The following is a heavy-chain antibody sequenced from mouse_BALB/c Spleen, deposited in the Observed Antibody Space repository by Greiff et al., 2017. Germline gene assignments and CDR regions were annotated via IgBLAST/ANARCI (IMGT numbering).Heavy chain of an antibody. CDR3: ARQGGHYYGSSGYFDY. D-gene: IGHD1-1*01. V-gene: IGHV5-12-1*01. CDR2: ISSGGGST. CDR1: GFAFSSYD. Sequence: EVMLVESGGGLVKPGGSLKLSCAASGFAFSSYDMSWVRQTPEKRLEWVAYISSGGGSTYYPDTVKGRFTISRDNAKNTLYLQMSSLKSEDTAMYYCARQGGHYYGSSGYFDYWGQGTTLTVSS. J-gene: IGHJ2*01.